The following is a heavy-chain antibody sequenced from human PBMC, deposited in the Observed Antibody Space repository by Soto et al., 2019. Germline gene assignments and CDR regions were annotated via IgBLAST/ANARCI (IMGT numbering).Heavy chain of an antibody. J-gene: IGHJ6*02. D-gene: IGHD3-3*01. CDR3: TTLINYDFWIGYYKCDYNRYVMDV. V-gene: IGHV3-15*07. CDR1: ACTFSNAW. CDR2: IKSKTDGGTT. Sequence: GGSLRLSCAASACTFSNAWMNWVRQAPGKGQEWVGRIKSKTDGGTTDYAAPVKGRFTISRDDSKNTLYLQMHSLKTEDTAVYYCTTLINYDFWIGYYKCDYNRYVMDVPGQGTTVTVSS.